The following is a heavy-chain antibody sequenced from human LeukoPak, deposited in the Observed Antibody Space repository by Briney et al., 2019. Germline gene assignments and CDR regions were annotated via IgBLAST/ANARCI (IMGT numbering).Heavy chain of an antibody. CDR1: GFTFSSSA. Sequence: GGSLRLSCAASGFTFSSSAMAWVRHAPGKGLEWVSTISYSGSGTYYADSVKGRFTISRDNSENTVYLQMTSLRVEDTAEYYCAKDFNMIVSGMDVWGQGTTVTVSS. J-gene: IGHJ6*02. CDR3: AKDFNMIVSGMDV. D-gene: IGHD3-22*01. CDR2: ISYSGSGT. V-gene: IGHV3-23*01.